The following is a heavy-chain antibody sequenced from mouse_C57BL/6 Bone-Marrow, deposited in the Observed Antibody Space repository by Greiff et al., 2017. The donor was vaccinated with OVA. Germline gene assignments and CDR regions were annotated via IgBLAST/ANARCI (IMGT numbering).Heavy chain of an antibody. V-gene: IGHV14-2*01. D-gene: IGHD1-1*01. J-gene: IGHJ1*03. CDR1: GFNIKDYY. CDR2: IDPEDGET. Sequence: EVQLVGSGAELVKPGASVKLSCTASGFNIKDYYMHCVKQRTEQGLEWIGRIDPEDGETKYAPKFQGKATITADTSSNTAYLQLSSLTSEDTAVYYCARDYYYGSSYWYFDVWGTGTTVTVSS. CDR3: ARDYYYGSSYWYFDV.